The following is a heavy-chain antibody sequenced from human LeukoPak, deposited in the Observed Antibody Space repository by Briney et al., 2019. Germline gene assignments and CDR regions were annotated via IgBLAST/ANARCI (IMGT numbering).Heavy chain of an antibody. D-gene: IGHD4-23*01. CDR1: GFTVSSYS. V-gene: IGHV3-21*04. J-gene: IGHJ6*03. CDR3: ANPKPGVVTGGAFRRDYYYYMDV. Sequence: GGSLRLSCAASGFTVSSYSMNWVRQAPGKGLEWVSCIISSSSYIYYADSVKGRFTISRDNAKNSLYLQMNSLRAEDTAVYYYANPKPGVVTGGAFRRDYYYYMDVWGKGTTVTVSS. CDR2: IISSSSYI.